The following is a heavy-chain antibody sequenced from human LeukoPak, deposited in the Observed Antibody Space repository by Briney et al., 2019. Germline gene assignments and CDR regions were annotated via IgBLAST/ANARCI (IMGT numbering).Heavy chain of an antibody. V-gene: IGHV4-34*01. CDR3: ARVRGSYYGSGSYYN. Sequence: SETLSLTCAVYSGSFSGYYGSWIRQPPGKGLEWIGEINHSGSTNYNPSLKSRVTISVDTSKNQFSLKLSSVTAADTAVYYCARVRGSYYGSGSYYNWGQGTLVTVSS. CDR1: SGSFSGYY. CDR2: INHSGST. D-gene: IGHD3-10*01. J-gene: IGHJ4*02.